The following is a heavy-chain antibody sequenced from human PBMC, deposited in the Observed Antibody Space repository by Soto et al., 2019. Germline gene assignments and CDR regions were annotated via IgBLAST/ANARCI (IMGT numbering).Heavy chain of an antibody. D-gene: IGHD3-10*01. CDR1: GFTFSSYG. Sequence: GESLKISCAASGFTFSSYGMHWVRQAPGKGLEWVAVISYDGSNKYYADSVKGRFTISRDNSKNTLYLQMNSLRAEDTAVYYCAKDAPNLSGSGFGELLESWYMDVWGKGTTVTVSS. CDR2: ISYDGSNK. CDR3: AKDAPNLSGSGFGELLESWYMDV. V-gene: IGHV3-30*18. J-gene: IGHJ6*03.